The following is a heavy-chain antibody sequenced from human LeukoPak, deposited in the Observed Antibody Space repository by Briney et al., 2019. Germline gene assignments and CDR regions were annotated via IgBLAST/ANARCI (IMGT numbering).Heavy chain of an antibody. J-gene: IGHJ5*02. CDR3: ARGGIQLWSNNWVDP. CDR1: GASVNSFY. CDR2: IYITGST. D-gene: IGHD5-18*01. Sequence: PSETLSLTCSVSGASVNSFYWTWIRQAAGKGPEWIGRIYITGSTNYNPSLRSRATISVDTSKNQFSLKLSSVTAADTAVYYCARGGIQLWSNNWVDPWGQGTLVTVSS. V-gene: IGHV4-4*07.